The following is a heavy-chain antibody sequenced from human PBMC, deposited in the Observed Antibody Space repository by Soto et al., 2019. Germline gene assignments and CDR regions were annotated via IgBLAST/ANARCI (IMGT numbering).Heavy chain of an antibody. J-gene: IGHJ4*02. CDR3: AKSGGEYYFDY. Sequence: PGGSLRLSCAASGFTFDDYSMHWVRQTPGKGLEWISLIFWDGGTEYYADSVKGRFTTSRDNSKNTLYLQMNSLRSDDTALYYCAKSGGEYYFDYWGQGTLVTVSS. V-gene: IGHV3-43*01. CDR2: IFWDGGTE. CDR1: GFTFDDYS. D-gene: IGHD2-21*01.